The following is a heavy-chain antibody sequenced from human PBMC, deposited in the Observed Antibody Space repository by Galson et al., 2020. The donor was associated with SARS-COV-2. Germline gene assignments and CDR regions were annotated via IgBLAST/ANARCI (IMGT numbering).Heavy chain of an antibody. CDR1: GGSISSYY. V-gene: IGHV4-59*08. CDR3: ARHETVITILSSPAEYFQH. CDR2: IFYSGST. Sequence: ETSETLSLTCTVSGGSISSYYWSWIRQPPGKGLKWIGYIFYSGSTNYNPSLKSRVTISVDTSKNQFSLKLSSVTAADTAVYYCARHETVITILSSPAEYFQHWGQGTLVTVSS. J-gene: IGHJ1*01. D-gene: IGHD3-22*01.